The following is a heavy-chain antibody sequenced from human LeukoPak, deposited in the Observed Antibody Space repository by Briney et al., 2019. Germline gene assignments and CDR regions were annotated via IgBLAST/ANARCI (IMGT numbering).Heavy chain of an antibody. D-gene: IGHD2-15*01. V-gene: IGHV1-69*02. CDR1: GGTFSGYT. Sequence: ASVKVSFKASGGTFSGYTISWGRQAPGQGTEWMGRIIPILGIANYAQKFQGRVTITADKSTSTAYMDLSSLRSEDKAVYYCASRRLIGYCSGGRASDDNAFDPWGQGTLVTVSS. CDR2: IIPILGIA. J-gene: IGHJ5*02. CDR3: ASRRLIGYCSGGRASDDNAFDP.